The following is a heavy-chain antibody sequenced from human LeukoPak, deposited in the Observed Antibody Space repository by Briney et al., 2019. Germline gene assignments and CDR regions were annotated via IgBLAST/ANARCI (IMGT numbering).Heavy chain of an antibody. V-gene: IGHV6-1*01. CDR2: TYYRFKWYN. Sequence: SQTLSLTCAISGDSVSSNSAAWNWFRQSPSRGLKWLGRTYYRFKWYNDYAASVKSRITINPDTSKNQFSLQRNSVTPEDTAVYYCVGEGGYGVFGYWGQGTLVTVSS. CDR3: VGEGGYGVFGY. CDR1: GDSVSSNSAA. D-gene: IGHD5-12*01. J-gene: IGHJ4*02.